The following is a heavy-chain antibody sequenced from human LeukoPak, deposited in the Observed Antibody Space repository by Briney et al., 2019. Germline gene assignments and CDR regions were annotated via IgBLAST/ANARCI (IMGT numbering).Heavy chain of an antibody. V-gene: IGHV3-21*01. CDR1: GFTFSSYS. CDR2: ISSSSSYI. J-gene: IGHJ6*03. CDR3: ARRSSGPLYYYYYYMDV. D-gene: IGHD3-22*01. Sequence: PGGSLRLSCAAYGFTFSSYSMNWVRQAPGKGLEWVSSISSSSSYIYYAVSVKGRFTISRDNAKNTLYLQMNSLRAEDTAVYYCARRSSGPLYYYYYYMDVWGKGTTVTVSS.